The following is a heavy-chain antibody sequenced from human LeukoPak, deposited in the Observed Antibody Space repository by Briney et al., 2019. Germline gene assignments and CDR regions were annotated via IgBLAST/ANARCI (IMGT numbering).Heavy chain of an antibody. CDR1: EFTFSSFW. CDR3: ARAIDYGYPGGY. Sequence: SGGSLRLSCVVSEFTFSSFWMSWVRQAPGKGLEWVANIKQDGTEKYYVDSVTGRFTVSRDNAKNSLYLQMNSLRAEDTAVYYCARAIDYGYPGGYWGQGTLVTVSS. D-gene: IGHD4-17*01. CDR2: IKQDGTEK. J-gene: IGHJ4*02. V-gene: IGHV3-7*01.